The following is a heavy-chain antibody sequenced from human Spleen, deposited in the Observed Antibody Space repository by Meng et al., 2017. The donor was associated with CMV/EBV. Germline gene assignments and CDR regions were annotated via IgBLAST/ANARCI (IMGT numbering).Heavy chain of an antibody. Sequence: GESLKISCAASGFIFTDFYMSWIRQAPGKGLEWVSCITNSGRTMYYADSVKGRLTISRDNAKNSVYLEINSLRAEDTAVYYCARDPGRQGVDYWGQGTLVTVSS. CDR2: ITNSGRTM. CDR1: GFIFTDFY. V-gene: IGHV3-11*04. CDR3: ARDPGRQGVDY. J-gene: IGHJ4*02.